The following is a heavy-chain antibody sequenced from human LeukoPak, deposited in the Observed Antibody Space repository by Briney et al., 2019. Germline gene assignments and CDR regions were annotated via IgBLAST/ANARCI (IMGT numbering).Heavy chain of an antibody. Sequence: GSSVKVSCKASGGTFSSYAISWVRQAPGQGLEWMGGIIPIFGATIYAQKLQGRVTITRDEPTSTDYMELSSLRSEDTAVYYCATYYDSNTFDIWGQGTLVTVSS. D-gene: IGHD3-3*01. CDR1: GGTFSSYA. CDR2: IIPIFGAT. CDR3: ATYYDSNTFDI. V-gene: IGHV1-69*05. J-gene: IGHJ3*02.